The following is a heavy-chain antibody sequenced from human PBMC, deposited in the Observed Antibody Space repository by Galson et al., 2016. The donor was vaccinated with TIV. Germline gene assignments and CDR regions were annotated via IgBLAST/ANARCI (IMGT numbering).Heavy chain of an antibody. V-gene: IGHV2-5*02. CDR1: GFSLTTIGVG. CDR3: AHRRTTRSGDTFDI. Sequence: PALVKPTQTLTLTCTFSGFSLTTIGVGVAWLRQPPGKALECLAVVYWDDDERYSPSLRSRLTVTKDTSKNQVVLTMTNMDPVDTATYYCAHRRTTRSGDTFDIWGQGTMVTVSS. D-gene: IGHD1-1*01. CDR2: VYWDDDE. J-gene: IGHJ3*02.